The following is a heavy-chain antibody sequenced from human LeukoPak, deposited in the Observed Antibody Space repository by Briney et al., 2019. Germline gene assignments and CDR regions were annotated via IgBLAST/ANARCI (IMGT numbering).Heavy chain of an antibody. V-gene: IGHV4-61*02. CDR1: GGSISSGSYY. CDR2: IYTSGST. J-gene: IGHJ5*02. CDR3: ARDGSGSSSWYPFDP. Sequence: SETLSLTCTVSGGSISSGSYYWSWIRQPAGKGLEWIGRIYTSGSTNYNPSLKSRVTISVDTSKNQFSLRLNSVTAADTAVYYCARDGSGSSSWYPFDPWGQGTLVTVSS. D-gene: IGHD6-13*01.